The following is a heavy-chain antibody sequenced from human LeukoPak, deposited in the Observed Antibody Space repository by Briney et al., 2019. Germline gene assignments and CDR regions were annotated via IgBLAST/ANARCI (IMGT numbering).Heavy chain of an antibody. D-gene: IGHD6-19*01. CDR1: GFTFSNYG. J-gene: IGHJ4*02. V-gene: IGHV3-48*04. CDR3: ARQASYSSGWN. CDR2: ISGSGSTI. Sequence: HPGGSLRLSCAASGFTFSNYGMNWVRQAPGKGLEWVSYISGSGSTIYYADSVKGRFTISRDSAKNSLYLQMNSLRAEDTAVYYCARQASYSSGWNWGQGTLVTVSS.